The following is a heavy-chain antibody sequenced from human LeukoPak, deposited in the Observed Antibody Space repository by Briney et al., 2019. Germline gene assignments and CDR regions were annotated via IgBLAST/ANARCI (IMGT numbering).Heavy chain of an antibody. D-gene: IGHD3/OR15-3a*01. Sequence: ASVKVSCKASGYTFTSYGISWVRQAPGQGLEWMGIINPSGGSTSYAQKFQGRVTMTRDTSISTAYMELSRLRSDDTAVYYCARPLGLADAFDIWGQGTMVTVSS. J-gene: IGHJ3*02. V-gene: IGHV1-46*01. CDR2: INPSGGST. CDR3: ARPLGLADAFDI. CDR1: GYTFTSYG.